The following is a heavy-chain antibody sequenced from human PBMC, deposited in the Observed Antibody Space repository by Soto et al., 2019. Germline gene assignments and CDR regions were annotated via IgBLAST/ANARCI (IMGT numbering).Heavy chain of an antibody. CDR2: ISYDGSNK. V-gene: IGHV3-30-3*01. Sequence: GGSLRLSCAASGFTFSGCALHWVRQAPGKGLEWVAVISYDGSNKYYADSVKGRFTISRDNSKNTLYLQMNSLRAEDTAVYYCARGPSSLTRFDYWGQGTLVTVSS. D-gene: IGHD2-2*01. J-gene: IGHJ4*02. CDR1: GFTFSGCA. CDR3: ARGPSSLTRFDY.